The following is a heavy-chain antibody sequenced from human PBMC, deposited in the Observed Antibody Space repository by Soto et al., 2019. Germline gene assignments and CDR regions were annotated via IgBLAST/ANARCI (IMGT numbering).Heavy chain of an antibody. CDR3: ARERQLERRRYYYGMDV. J-gene: IGHJ6*02. D-gene: IGHD1-1*01. V-gene: IGHV4-4*02. CDR1: GGSISSSNW. Sequence: PSETLSLTCAVSGGSISSSNWWSWVRQPPGKGLEWIGEIYHSGSTNYNPSLKSRVTISVDKSKNQFSLKLSSVTAADTAVYYCARERQLERRRYYYGMDVWGQGTTVTVSS. CDR2: IYHSGST.